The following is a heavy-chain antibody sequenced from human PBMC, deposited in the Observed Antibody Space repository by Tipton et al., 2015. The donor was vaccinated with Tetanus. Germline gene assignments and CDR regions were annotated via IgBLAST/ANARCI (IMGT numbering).Heavy chain of an antibody. CDR2: SWYDGTDK. J-gene: IGHJ4*02. V-gene: IGHV3-33*01. CDR1: GFTFSDHW. CDR3: AREADCSGGSCFSGDFDN. Sequence: SLRLSCSTTGFTFSDHWMTWVRRAPGKGLEWVAVSWYDGTDKYYADSVKGRFTISRDNSKNTLYLQMNSLRAEDTAVYYCAREADCSGGSCFSGDFDNWGQGTQVTVSS. D-gene: IGHD2-15*01.